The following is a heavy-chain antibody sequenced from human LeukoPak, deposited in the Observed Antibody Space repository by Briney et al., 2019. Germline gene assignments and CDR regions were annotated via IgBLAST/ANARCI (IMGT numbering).Heavy chain of an antibody. D-gene: IGHD3-9*01. CDR2: IYYSGST. CDR3: ARGSAEGGILTGYYIFDY. J-gene: IGHJ4*02. V-gene: IGHV4-31*03. CDR1: GGSISSGGYY. Sequence: SQTLSLTCTVSGGSISSGGYYWSWIRQHPGKGLEWIGYIYYSGSTYYNPSLKRRVTISVDTSKNQFSLKLSSVTAADTAVYYCARGSAEGGILTGYYIFDYWGQGTLVTVSS.